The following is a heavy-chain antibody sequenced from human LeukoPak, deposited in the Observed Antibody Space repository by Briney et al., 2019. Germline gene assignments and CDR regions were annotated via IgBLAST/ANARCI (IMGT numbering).Heavy chain of an antibody. D-gene: IGHD3-9*01. Sequence: PSETLSLTCTVSGGSISSYYRSWIRQPAGKGLEWIGRIYTSGSTYYNPSLKSRVTISVDTSKNQFSLKLSSVTAADTAVYYCARDSALWLGGAFDIWGQGTMVTVSS. V-gene: IGHV4-4*07. J-gene: IGHJ3*02. CDR3: ARDSALWLGGAFDI. CDR1: GGSISSYY. CDR2: IYTSGST.